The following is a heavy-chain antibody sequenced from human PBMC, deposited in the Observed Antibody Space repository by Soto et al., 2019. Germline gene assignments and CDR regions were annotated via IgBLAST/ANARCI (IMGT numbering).Heavy chain of an antibody. CDR1: GFTFSDHF. CDR3: TRDYNWANDY. Sequence: EVQLVESGGGLVQPGGSLRVSCAASGFTFSDHFMDWVRQAPGKGLEWIGRIRNKGSSYSTEYAAYVEGRFTISRDDSSSSLSLQMNSLKIEDTAVYYCTRDYNWANDYWGQGTLVTVSS. V-gene: IGHV3-72*01. D-gene: IGHD1-20*01. J-gene: IGHJ4*02. CDR2: IRNKGSSYST.